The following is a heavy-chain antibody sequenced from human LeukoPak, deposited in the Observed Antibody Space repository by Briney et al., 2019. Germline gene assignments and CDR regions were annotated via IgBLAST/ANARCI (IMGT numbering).Heavy chain of an antibody. CDR3: ARVVEDSTGYYPHYYYFYYMDV. D-gene: IGHD3-22*01. V-gene: IGHV4-59*02. J-gene: IGHJ6*03. Sequence: PSETLSLTCSVSGAPVTSHYWSWIRQPPGKGLEWIGYIYYSGGSTNYNPSLKSRVTISLDTSKNYFSLRLTSVTAADTAVYYCARVVEDSTGYYPHYYYFYYMDVWGEGTTVTVSS. CDR2: IYYSGGST. CDR1: GAPVTSHY.